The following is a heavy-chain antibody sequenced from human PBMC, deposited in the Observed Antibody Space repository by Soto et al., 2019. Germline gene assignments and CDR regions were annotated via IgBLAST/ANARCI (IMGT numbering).Heavy chain of an antibody. J-gene: IGHJ6*02. CDR2: IYPGDSDT. CDR1: GYSFTSYR. Sequence: GQSLKISCKGSGYSFTSYRIGWVRQMPGKGLEWMGIIYPGDSDTRYSPAFQGQVTISADKSISTAYLQWSSLKASDTAMYYWARQGRYQPYYCYYGMDVWGQGTTVTVSS. D-gene: IGHD2-2*01. CDR3: ARQGRYQPYYCYYGMDV. V-gene: IGHV5-51*01.